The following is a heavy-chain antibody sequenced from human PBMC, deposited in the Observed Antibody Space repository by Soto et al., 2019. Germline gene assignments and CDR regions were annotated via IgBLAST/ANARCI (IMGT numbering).Heavy chain of an antibody. Sequence: GESLKISCMVSGYSFSTYWIVGVRQMPGKGLEWMGIIYPEDSDTRYSPAFEGQVTISADKSTRTAYMQWSSLKASDTAMYYCARRHYDSTGYMDVWGQGTTVTVSS. V-gene: IGHV5-51*01. CDR1: GYSFSTYW. J-gene: IGHJ6*02. D-gene: IGHD3-22*01. CDR2: IYPEDSDT. CDR3: ARRHYDSTGYMDV.